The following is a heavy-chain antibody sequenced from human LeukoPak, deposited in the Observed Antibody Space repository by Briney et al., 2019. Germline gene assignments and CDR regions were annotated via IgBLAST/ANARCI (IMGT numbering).Heavy chain of an antibody. J-gene: IGHJ4*02. CDR2: ISSSSSYI. CDR3: ARDDPSPGYSSGWPYFDY. Sequence: GGSLRLSCAASGFTFSSYSMNWVRQVPGKGLEWVSSISSSSSYIYYADSVKGRFTISRDNAKNSLYLQMNSLRAEDTAVYYCARDDPSPGYSSGWPYFDYWGQGTLVTVSS. V-gene: IGHV3-21*01. D-gene: IGHD6-19*01. CDR1: GFTFSSYS.